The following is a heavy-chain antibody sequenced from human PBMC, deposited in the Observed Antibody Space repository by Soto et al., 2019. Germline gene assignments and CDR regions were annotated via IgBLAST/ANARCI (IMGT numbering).Heavy chain of an antibody. Sequence: SETLSLTCAVYGRSFSGFYWSWIRQPPGKGLEWIGEINHSGSTNYNPSLKSRVTISADTSKNQFSLQLSSVTAADTAVYYCVSKLGSCTGGSCNWYFDLWGRGTLVTVSS. V-gene: IGHV4-34*01. CDR2: INHSGST. CDR1: GRSFSGFY. CDR3: VSKLGSCTGGSCNWYFDL. J-gene: IGHJ2*01. D-gene: IGHD2-15*01.